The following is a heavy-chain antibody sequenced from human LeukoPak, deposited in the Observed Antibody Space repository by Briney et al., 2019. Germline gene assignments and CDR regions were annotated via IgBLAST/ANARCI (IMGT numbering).Heavy chain of an antibody. J-gene: IGHJ4*02. V-gene: IGHV4-59*01. Sequence: PSETLSLTCTVSVGSISSYYWSWIRQPPGKGLECIGYIYYSGSTNYNPSLKSRVTISVDTSKNQFSLKLSSVTAADTAVYYCARSGIDFWSGYSQFDYWGQGTLVTVSS. CDR1: VGSISSYY. CDR2: IYYSGST. D-gene: IGHD3-3*01. CDR3: ARSGIDFWSGYSQFDY.